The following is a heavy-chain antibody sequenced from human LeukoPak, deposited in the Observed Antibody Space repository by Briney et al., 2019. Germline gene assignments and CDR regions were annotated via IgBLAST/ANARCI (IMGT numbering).Heavy chain of an antibody. CDR1: GYSISSGYL. CDR3: ARDPRWLTPDCTTTSCYENYFDP. V-gene: IGHV4-38-2*02. CDR2: IYHSRSA. Sequence: SETLSLTCVVSGYSISSGYLWAWIRQSPGKGLEWIGSIYHSRSAHYNPSVKSRVTISLETSKNQFSLKLFSVTAADAAVYYCARDPRWLTPDCTTTSCYENYFDPWGQGTLVTVSS. J-gene: IGHJ5*02. D-gene: IGHD2-2*01.